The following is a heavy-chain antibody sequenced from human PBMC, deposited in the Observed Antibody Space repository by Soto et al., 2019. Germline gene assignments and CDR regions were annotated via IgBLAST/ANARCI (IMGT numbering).Heavy chain of an antibody. D-gene: IGHD3-16*01. CDR2: IKQDGTEQ. J-gene: IGHJ4*02. V-gene: IGHV3-7*01. Sequence: GGSQRLSCAASAFSFSSYWMSWVRQAPGKGLEWVANIKQDGTEQYYVDSVKGRFTISRDNAKNSVSLQMTSLRAEDTAVYYCARIGWGYDYVWGRYFYHWGQGTLVTVSS. CDR1: AFSFSSYW. CDR3: ARIGWGYDYVWGRYFYH.